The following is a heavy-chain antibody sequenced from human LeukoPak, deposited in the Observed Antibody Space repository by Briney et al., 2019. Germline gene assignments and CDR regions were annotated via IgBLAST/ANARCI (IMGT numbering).Heavy chain of an antibody. CDR2: INHSGST. CDR3: ARGLLNYIWGSYRSGDAFDI. J-gene: IGHJ3*02. V-gene: IGHV4-34*01. D-gene: IGHD3-16*02. CDR1: GGSFIGYY. Sequence: PSETLSLTCAVYGGSFIGYYWSWIRQPPGKGREWIGEINHSGSTNYNPSLKSRVTISVDTSKNQFSLKLSSVTAADTAVYYCARGLLNYIWGSYRSGDAFDIWGQGTMVTVSS.